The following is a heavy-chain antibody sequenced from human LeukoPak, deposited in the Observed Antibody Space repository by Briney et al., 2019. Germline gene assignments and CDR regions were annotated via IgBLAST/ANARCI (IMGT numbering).Heavy chain of an antibody. J-gene: IGHJ6*01. CDR2: IYYSGST. CDR1: GRSISSGGYL. V-gene: IGHV4-31*03. D-gene: IGHD6-13*01. Sequence: PSETLSLPCTVSGRSISSGGYLWSWIRQHPGKGLEWIGYIYYSGSTYYNPSLKSRVTISVDTSKNQFSLKLSSVTAANSAVYYRARDSPPWIAAAGTDYYPGMDVWGKGPRSPSPQ. CDR3: ARDSPPWIAAAGTDYYPGMDV.